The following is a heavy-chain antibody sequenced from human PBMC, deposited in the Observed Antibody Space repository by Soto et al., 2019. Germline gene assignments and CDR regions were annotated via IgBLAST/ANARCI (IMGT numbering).Heavy chain of an antibody. V-gene: IGHV3-20*04. D-gene: IGHD3-3*01. CDR1: GLPLDDYC. CDR2: INWNGGST. J-gene: IGHJ6*02. CDR3: ARDRYSYYDFWSGSLPYYYYGMDV. Sequence: PGGSLILSCEASGLPLDDYCILWVRQAPGQGLEWGFGINWNGGSTGYADSVKGRFTISRDNAKNSLYLQMNSLRAEDTALYYCARDRYSYYDFWSGSLPYYYYGMDVWGQGTTVTVS.